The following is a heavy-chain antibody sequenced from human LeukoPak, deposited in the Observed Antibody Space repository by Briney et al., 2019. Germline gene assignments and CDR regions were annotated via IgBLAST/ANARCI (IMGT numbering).Heavy chain of an antibody. CDR3: AKGYCSSTSCPLFDY. J-gene: IGHJ4*02. D-gene: IGHD2-2*01. V-gene: IGHV3-23*01. Sequence: GGSLRLSCAASGFTFSTSAMSWVRQAPGKGLEWMSGISGSGGSTNYANYADSVKGRFTISRDNSKNTLYLQMNSLRAEDTAVYYCAKGYCSSTSCPLFDYWGQGTLVTVSS. CDR2: ISGSGGSTNYA. CDR1: GFTFSTSA.